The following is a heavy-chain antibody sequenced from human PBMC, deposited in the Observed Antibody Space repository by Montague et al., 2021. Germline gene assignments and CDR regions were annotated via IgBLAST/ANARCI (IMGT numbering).Heavy chain of an antibody. D-gene: IGHD3-3*01. V-gene: IGHV3-9*01. CDR3: VKDTRDYYPDF. Sequence: SLSLSFSASGFIFNNYVMNWVRQAPGKGLEWVSGINGNSINIDYADSVKGRFTISRDNAKNPLYLQMNSLRAEDTAFYYCVKDTRDYYPDFWGQGILVTVSS. CDR2: INGNSINI. J-gene: IGHJ4*02. CDR1: GFIFNNYV.